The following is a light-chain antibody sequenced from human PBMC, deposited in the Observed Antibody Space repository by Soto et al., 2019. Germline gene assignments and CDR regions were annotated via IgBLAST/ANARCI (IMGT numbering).Light chain of an antibody. CDR1: SSDVGGFDY. CDR3: CSYAGTFRGYV. Sequence: QSALTQPRSVSGSPGQSGTFSCTGTSSDVGGFDYVSWVQQHPGKVPKLMIYDVSKRPSGVPDRFSGSKSGNTASLTISGLQAEDEADYYCCSYAGTFRGYVFGTGTKVTVL. V-gene: IGLV2-11*01. CDR2: DVS. J-gene: IGLJ1*01.